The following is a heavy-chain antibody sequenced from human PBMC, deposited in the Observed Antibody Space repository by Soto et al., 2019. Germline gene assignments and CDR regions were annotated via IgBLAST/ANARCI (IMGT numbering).Heavy chain of an antibody. V-gene: IGHV3-7*03. CDR2: IKQDGSEK. Sequence: GSLRLSCAASGFTFSSYWMSWVRQAPGKGLEWVANIKQDGSEKYYVDSVKGRFTISRDNAKNSLYLQTNSLRAEDTAVYYCARQPYDILTGRFDYWGQGTLVTVSS. J-gene: IGHJ4*02. CDR3: ARQPYDILTGRFDY. CDR1: GFTFSSYW. D-gene: IGHD3-9*01.